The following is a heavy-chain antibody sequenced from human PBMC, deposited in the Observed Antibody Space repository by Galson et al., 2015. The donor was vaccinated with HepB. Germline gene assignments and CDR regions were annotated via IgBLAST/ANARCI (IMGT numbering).Heavy chain of an antibody. CDR2: INAGNGNT. D-gene: IGHD3-22*01. Sequence: SVKVSCKASGYTFTDYAIHWVRQAPGQRLEWMAWINAGNGNTKYSQKFQGRVTITRDTSASTAYMELSSLRSEDTAVYYCTRVRSSADRGLYYYGLDVWGQGTTVTVSS. J-gene: IGHJ6*02. CDR1: GYTFTDYA. CDR3: TRVRSSADRGLYYYGLDV. V-gene: IGHV1-3*01.